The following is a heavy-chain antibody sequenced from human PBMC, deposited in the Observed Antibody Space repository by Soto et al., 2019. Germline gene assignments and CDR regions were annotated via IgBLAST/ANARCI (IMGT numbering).Heavy chain of an antibody. Sequence: LGVSLKISCKGSGYSFTSYWISWVRQMPGKGLERMGRMDLSDSYTNYSPYFQGHATISADTSISTAYLQWSSLKASDTAMYYCVRHLFGYRSSGWYSDYWGQGTLVTVSS. V-gene: IGHV5-10-1*01. J-gene: IGHJ4*02. CDR3: VRHLFGYRSSGWYSDY. CDR1: GYSFTSYW. CDR2: MDLSDSYT. D-gene: IGHD6-19*01.